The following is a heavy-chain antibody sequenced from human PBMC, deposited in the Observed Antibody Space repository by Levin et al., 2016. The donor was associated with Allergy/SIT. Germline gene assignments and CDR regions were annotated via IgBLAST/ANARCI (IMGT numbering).Heavy chain of an antibody. Sequence: GESLKISCAASGFTFSSYWMSWVRQAPGKGLEWVANIKQDGSEKYYVDSVKGRFTISRDNAKNSLYLQMNSLRVEDTAIYYCAKLNWDDTVNSWGQGTLVTVSS. D-gene: IGHD1-20*01. CDR1: GFTFSSYW. V-gene: IGHV3-7*05. CDR2: IKQDGSEK. J-gene: IGHJ4*02. CDR3: AKLNWDDTVNS.